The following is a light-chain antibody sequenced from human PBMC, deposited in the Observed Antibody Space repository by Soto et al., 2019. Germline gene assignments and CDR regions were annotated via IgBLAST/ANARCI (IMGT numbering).Light chain of an antibody. CDR3: RQYGSLPSYT. CDR1: QSVSSSSY. Sequence: EIVLTQSPGTLSLSPGERATLSCRASQSVSSSSYLAWYQQKPGQAPRLLIYGASSRATGIPDRFSGSGSATDFPLTISRLEPEDFAVYYCRQYGSLPSYTFGQGTKLEIK. V-gene: IGKV3-20*01. J-gene: IGKJ2*01. CDR2: GAS.